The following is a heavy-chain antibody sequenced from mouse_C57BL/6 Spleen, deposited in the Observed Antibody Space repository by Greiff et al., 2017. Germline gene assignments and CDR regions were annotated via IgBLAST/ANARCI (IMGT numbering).Heavy chain of an antibody. CDR1: GYTFTSYW. V-gene: IGHV1-69*01. CDR2: IDPSDSYT. Sequence: VQLQQPGAELVMPGASVKLSCKASGYTFTSYWMHWVKQRPGQGLEWIGEIDPSDSYTNYNQKFKGKSTLTVDKSSSTAYMQLSSLTSEDSAVYYCARGGYYGSSLYFDVWGTGTTVTVSS. D-gene: IGHD1-1*01. CDR3: ARGGYYGSSLYFDV. J-gene: IGHJ1*03.